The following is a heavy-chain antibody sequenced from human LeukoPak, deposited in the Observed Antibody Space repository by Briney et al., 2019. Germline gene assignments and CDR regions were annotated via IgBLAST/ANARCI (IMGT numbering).Heavy chain of an antibody. V-gene: IGHV1-2*02. J-gene: IGHJ4*02. CDR3: AREGYCSGGSCLFSLSHLDY. CDR1: GHTFNGYY. CDR2: IHPNSRGT. D-gene: IGHD2-15*01. Sequence: GASLKVSCTASGHTFNGYYMHWVRQDPGQGLECMEEIHPNSRGTKYAEWFQGMVAVTRYTSISTAYMELSSLRSEDTAVYYCAREGYCSGGSCLFSLSHLDYWGQGTLVTVSS.